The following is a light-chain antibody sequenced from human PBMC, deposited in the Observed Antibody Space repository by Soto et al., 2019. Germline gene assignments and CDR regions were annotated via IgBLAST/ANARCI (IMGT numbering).Light chain of an antibody. CDR2: AAS. Sequence: DIQMTQSPSSLSASVGDRVTITCRASQSISSYLNWYQQKPGKAPKLLIYAASSLQSGVPSRFSGSGSGTDFTLTISSLQPEDFATCYCQQSYSTPRTFGGGTKVEIK. CDR1: QSISSY. V-gene: IGKV1-39*01. J-gene: IGKJ4*01. CDR3: QQSYSTPRT.